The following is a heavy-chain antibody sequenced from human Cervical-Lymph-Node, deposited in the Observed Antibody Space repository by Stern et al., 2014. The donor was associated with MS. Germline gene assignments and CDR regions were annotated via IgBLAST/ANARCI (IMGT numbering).Heavy chain of an antibody. J-gene: IGHJ6*02. CDR2: ISVDEVDK. Sequence: VKLVQSGGGVVQPGRSLKLSCAASGFTFNSYAMHWVRQAPGKGLAWLSVISVDEVDKFYADSVKGRFTISRDNSKRTLFLQMNSLRPEDTAVYYCARDRVSNFGGLDVWGQGTTVTVSS. CDR3: ARDRVSNFGGLDV. V-gene: IGHV3-30-3*01. CDR1: GFTFNSYA. D-gene: IGHD4-11*01.